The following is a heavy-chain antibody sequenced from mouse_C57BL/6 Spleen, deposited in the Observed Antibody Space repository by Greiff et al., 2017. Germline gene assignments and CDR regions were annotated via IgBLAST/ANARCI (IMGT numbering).Heavy chain of an antibody. Sequence: QVQLQQPGAELVMPGASVKLSCKASGYTFTSYWMHWVKQRPGQGLEWIGEIDPSDSYTNYNQKFKGKSTLTVDKSSSTAYMQLSSLTSEDSAVYYCAITGNYWGQVTSVTVSS. CDR1: GYTFTSYW. D-gene: IGHD1-1*01. CDR3: AITGNY. CDR2: IDPSDSYT. J-gene: IGHJ4*01. V-gene: IGHV1-69*01.